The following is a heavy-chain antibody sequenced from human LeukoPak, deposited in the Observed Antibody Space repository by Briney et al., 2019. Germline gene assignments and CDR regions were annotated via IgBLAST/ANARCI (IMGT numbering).Heavy chain of an antibody. Sequence: GESLKISCKGSGYSFTSYWIGWVRQMPGKGLEWMGIIYPGGSDTRYSPSFQGQVTISADKSISTAYLQWSSLKASDTAMYYCARLRGRYSYGSLDLDCWGQGTLVTVSS. CDR1: GYSFTSYW. CDR2: IYPGGSDT. J-gene: IGHJ4*02. V-gene: IGHV5-51*01. CDR3: ARLRGRYSYGSLDLDC. D-gene: IGHD5-18*01.